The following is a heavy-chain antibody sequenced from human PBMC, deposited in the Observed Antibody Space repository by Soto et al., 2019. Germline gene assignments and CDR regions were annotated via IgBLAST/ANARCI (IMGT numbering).Heavy chain of an antibody. V-gene: IGHV4-34*01. D-gene: IGHD2-15*01. Sequence: SETLSLTCAVYGGSFSGYYWSWIRQPPGKGLEWIGEINHSGSTNYNPSLKSRFTISRDNAKNSLYLQMNSLRAEDTAVYYCATYPPNCSGGSCYFLDYYYYMDVWGKGTTVTVS. J-gene: IGHJ6*03. CDR3: ATYPPNCSGGSCYFLDYYYYMDV. CDR2: INHSGST. CDR1: GGSFSGYY.